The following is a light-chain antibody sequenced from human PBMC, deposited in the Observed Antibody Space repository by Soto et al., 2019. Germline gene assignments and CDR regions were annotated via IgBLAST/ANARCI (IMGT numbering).Light chain of an antibody. CDR2: DAS. CDR1: HDVSRN. J-gene: IGKJ2*01. Sequence: DLQMTQSPSSLSASVGDRVTIACQSSHDVSRNLNWFQQKPGEAPKLLIYDASNLERGVPSRFSASGSWTDFTFTISSLEPEDFAVYDCQQRSNWQMYTFGQGTKLEIK. V-gene: IGKV1-33*01. CDR3: QQRSNWQMYT.